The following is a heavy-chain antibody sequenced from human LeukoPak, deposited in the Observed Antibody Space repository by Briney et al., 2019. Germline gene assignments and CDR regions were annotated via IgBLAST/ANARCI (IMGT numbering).Heavy chain of an antibody. CDR2: IKEDESDE. CDR3: ARWRGRQSEFDY. V-gene: IGHV3-7*01. CDR1: GLTFSSYW. D-gene: IGHD1-1*01. Sequence: GGSLRLSCEASGLTFSSYWMSWVRQAPGKGLEWVAHIKEDESDEYYVGSVRGRFTASRDNAKNSVNLQMNSLRVEDTAVYYCARWRGRQSEFDYWGQGTLVTVSS. J-gene: IGHJ4*02.